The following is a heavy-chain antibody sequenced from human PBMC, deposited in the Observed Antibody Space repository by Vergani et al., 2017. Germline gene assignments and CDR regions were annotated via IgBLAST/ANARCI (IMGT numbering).Heavy chain of an antibody. Sequence: QLQLQESGPGLVKPSETLSLTCTVSGGSISSSSYYWGWIRQPPGKGLEWIGTIYYSGSTYYNPSLKSRVTISVDTSKNQFSLNLSSVTAADTAVYYCARIDSSSTLGYYYYMDVWGKGP. J-gene: IGHJ6*03. CDR3: ARIDSSSTLGYYYYMDV. D-gene: IGHD6-6*01. CDR2: IYYSGST. V-gene: IGHV4-39*01. CDR1: GGSISSSSYY.